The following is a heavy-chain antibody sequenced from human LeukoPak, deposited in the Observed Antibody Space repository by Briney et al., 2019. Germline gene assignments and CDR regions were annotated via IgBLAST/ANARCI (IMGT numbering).Heavy chain of an antibody. Sequence: GGSLRLFCAASGFTFSGSALHWVRQASGKGLEWVGRIRSTANGYATVYAASVKGRFTISRDDSKNTAYLQMDSLKTEDTAVYYCTGNYYGSGSYADFDYWGQGTLVTVSS. D-gene: IGHD3-10*01. CDR2: IRSTANGYAT. J-gene: IGHJ4*02. CDR3: TGNYYGSGSYADFDY. CDR1: GFTFSGSA. V-gene: IGHV3-73*01.